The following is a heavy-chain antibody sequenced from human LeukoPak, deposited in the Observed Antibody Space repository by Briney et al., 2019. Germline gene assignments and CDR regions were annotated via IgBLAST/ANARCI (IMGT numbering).Heavy chain of an antibody. CDR1: GGSISSSSYY. Sequence: PSETLSLTCTVSGGSISSSSYYWGWIRQPPGKGLEWIGSIYYSGSTYYNPSLKSRVTMSLDTSKNQFSLKLSSVTAADTAVYYCARVIYDGSGSYYYLDYWGQGTLVTVSS. V-gene: IGHV4-39*07. CDR3: ARVIYDGSGSYYYLDY. D-gene: IGHD3-22*01. CDR2: IYYSGST. J-gene: IGHJ4*02.